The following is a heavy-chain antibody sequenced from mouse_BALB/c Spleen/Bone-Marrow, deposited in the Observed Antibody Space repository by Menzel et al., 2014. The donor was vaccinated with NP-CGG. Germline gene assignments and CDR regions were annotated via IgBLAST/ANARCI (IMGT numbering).Heavy chain of an antibody. Sequence: EVQLQESGGGLVQPGGSRKLSCAASGFTFSSFGMHWVRQAPERGLEWVAYISSGSSTNYYADTVKGRFTISRDNPKNTLFLQMTRLRSEDTAMYYCTRGGNWEDFDYWGQGTTLTVSS. D-gene: IGHD4-1*01. J-gene: IGHJ2*01. CDR3: TRGGNWEDFDY. CDR2: ISSGSSTN. V-gene: IGHV5-17*02. CDR1: GFTFSSFG.